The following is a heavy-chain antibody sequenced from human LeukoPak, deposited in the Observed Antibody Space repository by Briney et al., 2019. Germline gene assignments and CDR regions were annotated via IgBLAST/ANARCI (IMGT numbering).Heavy chain of an antibody. D-gene: IGHD3-10*01. J-gene: IGHJ5*02. Sequence: SETLSLTCAVHGGSFSGYYWSWIRQPPGKGLEWIGEINHSGSTNYNPSLKSRVTISVDTSKNQFSLKLSSVTAADTAVYYCARRGARPWGQGTLVTVSS. CDR2: INHSGST. CDR3: ARRGARP. V-gene: IGHV4-34*01. CDR1: GGSFSGYY.